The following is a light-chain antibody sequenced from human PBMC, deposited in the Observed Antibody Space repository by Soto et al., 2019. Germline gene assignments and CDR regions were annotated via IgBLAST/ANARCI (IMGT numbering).Light chain of an antibody. CDR2: RNN. V-gene: IGLV1-47*01. J-gene: IGLJ1*01. CDR1: SSNIGSNF. Sequence: QSFLTQPPSASGTPGRRVTISCSGSSSNIGSNFVYWYQQLPGTAPTLLIYRNNQRPSGVPDRFSGSKSGTSASLAISGLRSEDEADYYCAAWDDSLSAHVFGTGTKVTVL. CDR3: AAWDDSLSAHV.